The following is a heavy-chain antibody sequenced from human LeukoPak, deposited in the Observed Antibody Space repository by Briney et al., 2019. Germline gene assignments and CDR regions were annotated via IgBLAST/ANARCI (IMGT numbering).Heavy chain of an antibody. CDR3: ARDGDDFWSGYWVDY. Sequence: PGGSLRVSCAASGFTFSSYAMHWVRQAPGKGLEWVAVISYDGSNKYYADSVKGRFTISRDNSKNTLYLQMNSLRAEDTAVYYCARDGDDFWSGYWVDYWGQGTLVTVSS. CDR1: GFTFSSYA. V-gene: IGHV3-30-3*01. D-gene: IGHD3-3*01. CDR2: ISYDGSNK. J-gene: IGHJ4*02.